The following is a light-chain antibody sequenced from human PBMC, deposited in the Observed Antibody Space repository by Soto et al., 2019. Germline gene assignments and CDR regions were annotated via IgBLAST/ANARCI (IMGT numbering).Light chain of an antibody. J-gene: IGLJ1*01. CDR1: SSNVDDYRY. CDR2: GVN. CDR3: CSYVTTPEI. Sequence: LTQPRSVSGSPGQSLTISCTGTSSNVDDYRYVSWYQQFPGKAPKLVIYGVNQRPSGVPNRFSGSNSDNAASLTISGLQAEDEADYYCCSYVTTPEIFGTGTKVTVL. V-gene: IGLV2-11*01.